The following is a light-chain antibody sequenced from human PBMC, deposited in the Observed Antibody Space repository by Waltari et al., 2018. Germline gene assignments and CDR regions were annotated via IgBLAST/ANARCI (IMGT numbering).Light chain of an antibody. CDR2: WAS. J-gene: IGKJ1*01. CDR3: QQYYSTPRT. CDR1: QSVLYSSNNKNY. V-gene: IGKV4-1*01. Sequence: DIVMTHSPDSLAVSLGERATINCKSSQSVLYSSNNKNYLAWYQQRPGQPPKLLIYWASTRESGVPDRFSGSGSGTDFTLTISSLQAEDVAVYYCQQYYSTPRTFGQGTKVEIE.